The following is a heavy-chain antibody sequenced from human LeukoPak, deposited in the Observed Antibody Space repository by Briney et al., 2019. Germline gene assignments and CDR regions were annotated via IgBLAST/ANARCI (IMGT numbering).Heavy chain of an antibody. CDR3: ARVLRYCSGGNCYSGGLGYMDV. V-gene: IGHV3-48*04. Sequence: SGGSLRLSCAASGFTFSSYAMHWVRQAPGKGLEWVSSISRSGSTKYYADSVKGRFTISRDNAKNSLFLQMNSLRAEDTAVYYCARVLRYCSGGNCYSGGLGYMDVWGKGTTVTISS. D-gene: IGHD2-15*01. J-gene: IGHJ6*03. CDR2: ISRSGSTK. CDR1: GFTFSSYA.